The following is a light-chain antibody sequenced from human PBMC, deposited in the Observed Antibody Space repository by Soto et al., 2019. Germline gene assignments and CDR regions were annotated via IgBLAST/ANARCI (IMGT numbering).Light chain of an antibody. CDR2: GTS. Sequence: EIVLTQFPGTLSLSPGGRATLSCRASQSVSSSDLAWYQQKPGQAPRLLIYGTSSRATGIPDRFSGSGSGTDFTLTISRLEPEDFAVYYCQQYGTSRTFGQGTKVEMK. CDR1: QSVSSSD. CDR3: QQYGTSRT. J-gene: IGKJ1*01. V-gene: IGKV3-20*01.